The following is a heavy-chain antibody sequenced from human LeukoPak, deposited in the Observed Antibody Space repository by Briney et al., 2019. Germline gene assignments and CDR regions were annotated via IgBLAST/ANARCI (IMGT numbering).Heavy chain of an antibody. V-gene: IGHV3-21*01. Sequence: GGSLRLSCAASGFTFSSYSMNWVRQAPGKGLEWVSLISSSSSYIYYADSVKGRFTISRDNAKNSLYLQMNSLRAEDTAVYYCARGYRGSSQEGCSDYWGQGTLVTVSS. D-gene: IGHD1-26*01. J-gene: IGHJ4*02. CDR2: ISSSSSYI. CDR1: GFTFSSYS. CDR3: ARGYRGSSQEGCSDY.